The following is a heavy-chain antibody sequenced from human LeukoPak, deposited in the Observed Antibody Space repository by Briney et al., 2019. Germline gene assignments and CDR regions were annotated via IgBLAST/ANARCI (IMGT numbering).Heavy chain of an antibody. CDR1: GFTFSNAW. D-gene: IGHD3-10*01. Sequence: GGSLRLSCAASGFTFSNAWMSWVRQAPGKGLEWVGRIKSKTDGGTTDYAAPVKGRFTISRDDSKNTLYLQMNSLRAEDTAVYYCARASNYGSGSYYKLDYWGQGTLVTVSS. J-gene: IGHJ4*02. V-gene: IGHV3-15*01. CDR2: IKSKTDGGTT. CDR3: ARASNYGSGSYYKLDY.